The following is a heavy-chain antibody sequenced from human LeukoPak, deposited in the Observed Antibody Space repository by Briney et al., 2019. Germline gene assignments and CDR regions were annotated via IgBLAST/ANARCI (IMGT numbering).Heavy chain of an antibody. CDR1: GGSFSGYY. CDR2: INHSGST. Sequence: SETLSLTCAVYGGSFSGYYWSWIRQPPGKGLEWIGEINHSGSTNYNPSLKSRVTISVDTSKNQFSLKLSSVTAADTAVYYCARAHYYYYYMDVWGKGTTVTVSS. J-gene: IGHJ6*03. CDR3: ARAHYYYYYMDV. V-gene: IGHV4-34*01.